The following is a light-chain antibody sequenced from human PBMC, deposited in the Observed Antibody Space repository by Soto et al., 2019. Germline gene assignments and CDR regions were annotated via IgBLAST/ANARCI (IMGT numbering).Light chain of an antibody. CDR3: KQYNNWPRT. J-gene: IGKJ1*01. Sequence: EVVMTQSPATLPVSPGGRVTLSCRASQSVGNNVLWYQQKSGKAPRLLIYGASTRATGIPARFSGSGSGTEFTLTISSLQSEDFAVYYCKQYNNWPRTFGQGTKVDI. CDR2: GAS. CDR1: QSVGNN. V-gene: IGKV3-15*01.